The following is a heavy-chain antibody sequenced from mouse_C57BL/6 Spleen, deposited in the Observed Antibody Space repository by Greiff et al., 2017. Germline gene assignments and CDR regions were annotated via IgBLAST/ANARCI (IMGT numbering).Heavy chain of an antibody. CDR3: ATGYGSSHWYFDD. V-gene: IGHV2-2*01. CDR2: IWSGGST. D-gene: IGHD1-1*01. Sequence: QVQLQQSGPGLVQPSQSLSITCTVSGFSLTSYGVHWVRQSPGKGLEWLGVIWSGGSTNYNAAFISRLSISKDNSKSQVFFKMNSLQADDTAIYYCATGYGSSHWYFDDWGTGTTVTVSS. J-gene: IGHJ1*03. CDR1: GFSLTSYG.